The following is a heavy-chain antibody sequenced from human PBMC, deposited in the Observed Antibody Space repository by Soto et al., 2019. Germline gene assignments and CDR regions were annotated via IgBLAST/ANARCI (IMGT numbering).Heavy chain of an antibody. CDR3: AKDPLWSGYFFPFDY. CDR2: ISGSGGST. CDR1: GFTFSSYA. J-gene: IGHJ4*02. Sequence: AGGSLRLSCAASGFTFSSYAMTWVRQAPGKGLEWVSVISGSGGSTYYADSVKGRFTISRDNSKNTLYLQMNSLRAEDTAVYYCAKDPLWSGYFFPFDYWGQGTLVTVSS. D-gene: IGHD3-3*01. V-gene: IGHV3-23*01.